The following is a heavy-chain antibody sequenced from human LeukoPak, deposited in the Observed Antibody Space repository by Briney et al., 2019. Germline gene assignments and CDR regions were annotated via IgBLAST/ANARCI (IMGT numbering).Heavy chain of an antibody. Sequence: GASVKVSCKASGYTFISYGLSWVRQAPGQGLEWMGWISAYNGNTNYAQKLQGRVTVTTDTSTNTAYMELRSLSSDDTAVYYCARVRAVRGVTYNWFDPWGQGTLVTVSS. CDR3: ARVRAVRGVTYNWFDP. D-gene: IGHD3-10*01. V-gene: IGHV1-18*01. CDR2: ISAYNGNT. J-gene: IGHJ5*02. CDR1: GYTFISYG.